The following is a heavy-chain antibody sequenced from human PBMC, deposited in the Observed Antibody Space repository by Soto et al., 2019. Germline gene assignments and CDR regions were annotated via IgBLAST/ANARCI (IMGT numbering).Heavy chain of an antibody. J-gene: IGHJ4*02. CDR3: AISQDRGGRTTFIY. Sequence: GGSLGLPCAVSGFTFIKIAFHWVRKPPEKGLEWDSGINWKSDIGYADSVEGRFTISRDNAENSLYLQMNSLRAEDTALYYCAISQDRGGRTTFIYWGQGTQVTVSS. D-gene: IGHD3-16*01. CDR2: INWKSDI. V-gene: IGHV3-9*01. CDR1: GFTFIKIA.